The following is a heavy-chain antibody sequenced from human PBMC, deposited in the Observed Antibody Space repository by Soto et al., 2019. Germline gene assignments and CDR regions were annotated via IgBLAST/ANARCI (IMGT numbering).Heavy chain of an antibody. Sequence: ASVKVSCKASGYTFTSYAMHWVRQAPGQRLEWMGWINAGNGNTKYSQKFQGRVTITRDTSASTAYMELSSLRSGDTAVYYCARDSSSGWYSTGFPDYWGQGTLVTVSS. CDR1: GYTFTSYA. CDR3: ARDSSSGWYSTGFPDY. D-gene: IGHD6-19*01. V-gene: IGHV1-3*01. J-gene: IGHJ4*02. CDR2: INAGNGNT.